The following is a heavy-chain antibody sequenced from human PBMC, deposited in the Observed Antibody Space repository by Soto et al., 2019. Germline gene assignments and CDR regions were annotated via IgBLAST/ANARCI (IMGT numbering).Heavy chain of an antibody. Sequence: PSETRSFTCIVSGGSISTSNYYWAWIRQPPVKALQLIDRLHSSEAPEYNPVLWGGVTISLDTPQNQAPLSLGSVTAAQTDVYYRARARGSRNRNAFNIWGNGTMVTV. V-gene: IGHV4-39*06. CDR1: GGSISTSNYY. CDR3: ARARGSRNRNAFNI. D-gene: IGHD3-10*01. J-gene: IGHJ3*02. CDR2: LHSSEAP.